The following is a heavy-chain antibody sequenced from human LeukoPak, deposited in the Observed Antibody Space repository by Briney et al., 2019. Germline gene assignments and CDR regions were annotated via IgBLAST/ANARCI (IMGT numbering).Heavy chain of an antibody. V-gene: IGHV3-30*04. CDR2: ISCDGSNK. J-gene: IGHJ4*02. CDR1: GFTFSSYA. Sequence: GGSLRLSCAASGFTFSSYAMHWVRQAPGKGLEWVAVISCDGSNKYYADSVKGRFTISRDNSKNTLYLQMNSLRAEDTAVYYCASWPGSGYYFDYWGQGTLVTVSS. CDR3: ASWPGSGYYFDY. D-gene: IGHD3-22*01.